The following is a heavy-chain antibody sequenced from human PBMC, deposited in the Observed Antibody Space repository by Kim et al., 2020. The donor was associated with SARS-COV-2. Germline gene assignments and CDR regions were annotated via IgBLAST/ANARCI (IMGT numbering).Heavy chain of an antibody. D-gene: IGHD6-13*01. J-gene: IGHJ6*03. CDR2: INHSGST. CDR3: ARGSIAAAWGVSSYYYMDV. V-gene: IGHV4-34*01. Sequence: SETLSLTCAVYGGSFSGYYWSWIRQPPGKGLEWIGEINHSGSTNYNPSLKSRVTISVDTSKNQFSLKLSSVTAADTAVYYCARGSIAAAWGVSSYYYMDVWGKGTTVTVSS. CDR1: GGSFSGYY.